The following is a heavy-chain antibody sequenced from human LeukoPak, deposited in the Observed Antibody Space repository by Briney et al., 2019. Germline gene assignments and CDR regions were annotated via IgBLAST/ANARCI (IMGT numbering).Heavy chain of an antibody. CDR3: ARDWGLVEY. J-gene: IGHJ4*02. V-gene: IGHV3-48*04. D-gene: IGHD3/OR15-3a*01. CDR1: GFPFTSYS. Sequence: GGSLRLSCAASGFPFTSYSMNWVRQAPGKGLEWVSYISSSGSTIYYADSVKGRFTISRDNAKNSLYLQMNSLRAEDTAVYYCARDWGLVEYWGQGTLVTVSS. CDR2: ISSSGSTI.